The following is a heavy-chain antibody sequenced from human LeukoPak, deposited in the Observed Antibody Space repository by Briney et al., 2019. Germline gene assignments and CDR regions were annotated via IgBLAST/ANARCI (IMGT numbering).Heavy chain of an antibody. D-gene: IGHD4-11*01. J-gene: IGHJ6*02. CDR1: GGSFSGYY. Sequence: SETLSLTCAVYGGSFSGYYWSWIRQPPGKGLEWIGEINHSGSTSYNPSLKSRVTISLDTAKNQFSLKLSSVTAADTAVYYCARGNYVYYYGMDVWGQGTTVTVSS. CDR2: INHSGST. CDR3: ARGNYVYYYGMDV. V-gene: IGHV4-34*01.